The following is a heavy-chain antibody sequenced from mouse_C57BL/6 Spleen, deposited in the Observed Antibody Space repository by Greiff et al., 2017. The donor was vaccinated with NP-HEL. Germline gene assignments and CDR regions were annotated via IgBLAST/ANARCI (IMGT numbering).Heavy chain of an antibody. D-gene: IGHD2-4*01. Sequence: QVQLQQSGAELVKPGASVKMSCTASGYTFTTYPIEWMKQNHGKSLEWIGNFHPYNDDTKYNEKFKVKATLTVEKSSSTVYLELSRLTSDDSAVYYCARRGYDYDEGVFDYWGQGTTLTVSS. CDR2: FHPYNDDT. CDR3: ARRGYDYDEGVFDY. CDR1: GYTFTTYP. V-gene: IGHV1-47*01. J-gene: IGHJ2*01.